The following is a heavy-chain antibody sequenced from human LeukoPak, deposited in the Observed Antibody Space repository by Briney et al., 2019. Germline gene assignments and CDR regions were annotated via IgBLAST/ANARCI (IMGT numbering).Heavy chain of an antibody. Sequence: PSETLSLTCTVSGGSISSSSYYWGWIRQPPGKGLEWIGSIYYSGSTYYNPSLKSRVTISVDTSKNQFSLKLSSVTAADTAVYYCARQPKKESGWYNYYYYMDVWGKGTTVTISS. CDR2: IYYSGST. D-gene: IGHD6-19*01. V-gene: IGHV4-39*01. J-gene: IGHJ6*03. CDR1: GGSISSSSYY. CDR3: ARQPKKESGWYNYYYYMDV.